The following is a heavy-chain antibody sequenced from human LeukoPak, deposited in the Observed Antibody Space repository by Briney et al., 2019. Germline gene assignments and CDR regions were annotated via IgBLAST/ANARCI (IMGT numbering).Heavy chain of an antibody. V-gene: IGHV1-69*04. D-gene: IGHD3-22*01. Sequence: ASVKVSCKASGYTFTSYGISWVRQAPGQGLEWMGRIIPILGIANYAQKFQGRVTITADKSTSTAYMELSSLRSEDTAVYYCARVAGGYYYDSSGYQLDYWGQGTLVTVSS. CDR3: ARVAGGYYYDSSGYQLDY. CDR1: GYTFTSYG. J-gene: IGHJ4*02. CDR2: IIPILGIA.